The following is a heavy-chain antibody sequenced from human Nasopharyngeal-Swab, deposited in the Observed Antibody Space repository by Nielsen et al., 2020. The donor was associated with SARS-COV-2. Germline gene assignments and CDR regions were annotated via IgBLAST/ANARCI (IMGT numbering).Heavy chain of an antibody. D-gene: IGHD1-26*01. CDR1: GFTFSIYS. Sequence: GESLKISCAASGFTFSIYSMNWVRQAPGKGLDWVSGSSGSGTFTYYADAVKGRFTVSRDNSQNTLYLHMNSLRAEDTAVYYCAKDGGGSSSLNWFDPWGQGTLVTVSS. CDR3: AKDGGGSSSLNWFDP. CDR2: SSGSGTFT. V-gene: IGHV3-23*01. J-gene: IGHJ5*01.